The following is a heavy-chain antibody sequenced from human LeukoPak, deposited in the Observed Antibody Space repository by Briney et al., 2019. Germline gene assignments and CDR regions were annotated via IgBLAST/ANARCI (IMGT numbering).Heavy chain of an antibody. D-gene: IGHD3-22*01. CDR3: ASLNDSSGYYYYYYYGMDV. Sequence: PGGSLRLSCAASGFTVSSNYMSWVRQAPGKGLEWVSVIYSGGSTYYVDSVKGRFTISRDNSKNTLYLQMNSLRAEDTAVYYCASLNDSSGYYYYYYYGMDVWGQGTTVTVSS. CDR2: IYSGGST. V-gene: IGHV3-66*01. J-gene: IGHJ6*02. CDR1: GFTVSSNY.